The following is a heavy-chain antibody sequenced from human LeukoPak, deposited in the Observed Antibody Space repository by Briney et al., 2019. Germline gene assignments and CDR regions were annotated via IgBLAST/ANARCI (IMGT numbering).Heavy chain of an antibody. J-gene: IGHJ4*02. CDR1: GFTFNNYA. CDR3: ARTAAAPDY. V-gene: IGHV3-30-3*01. CDR2: ISYDGNNK. Sequence: GGSLRLSCAASGFTFNNYAMHWVRQAPGKGLEWVAVISYDGNNKYYADSVKGRFTISRDNSKNTLYLQMNSLRAEDTAVYYCARTAAAPDYWGQGTLVTVSS. D-gene: IGHD6-13*01.